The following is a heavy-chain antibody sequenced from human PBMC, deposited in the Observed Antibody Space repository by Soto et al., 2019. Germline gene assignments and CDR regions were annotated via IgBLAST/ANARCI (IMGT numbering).Heavy chain of an antibody. V-gene: IGHV4-34*01. Sequence: QLQLQQWGAGLLKPSETLSPTCAVYGGSFRGYYWTWICQPPGTGLEWMGEINHSGSTNYNPSVTSQGPISVDTDYAHFSLELTTVTAADTDVYFCSRDKVTGLFDYWGQGTLVTVSS. CDR3: SRDKVTGLFDY. D-gene: IGHD2-8*02. CDR2: INHSGST. J-gene: IGHJ4*02. CDR1: GGSFRGYY.